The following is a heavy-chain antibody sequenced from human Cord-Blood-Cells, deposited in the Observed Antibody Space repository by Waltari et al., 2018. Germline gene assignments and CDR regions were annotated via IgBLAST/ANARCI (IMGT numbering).Heavy chain of an antibody. J-gene: IGHJ4*02. D-gene: IGHD6-13*01. CDR2: ISSSSSYI. Sequence: EVQLVESGGGLVKPGGSLRLSCPAAGFTFSSYTMNWVRQAPGKGLEWVSSISSSSSYIYYADSVKGRFTISRDNAKNSLYLQMNSLRAEDTAVYYCARVIAAAGTDYWGQGTLVTVSS. CDR1: GFTFSSYT. CDR3: ARVIAAAGTDY. V-gene: IGHV3-21*01.